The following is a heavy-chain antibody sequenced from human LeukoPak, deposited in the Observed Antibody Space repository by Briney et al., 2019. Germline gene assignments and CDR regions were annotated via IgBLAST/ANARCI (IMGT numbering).Heavy chain of an antibody. CDR3: ARDLDYGYYYNYMDV. J-gene: IGHJ6*03. CDR2: ISYDGTTT. D-gene: IGHD3-16*01. Sequence: GGSLRLSCAASGYTFSNYWMHWVRQAPGKGLVCVSHISYDGTTTTYADSVKGRFTISRDNAKNTLYLQMSSLRAEDTAVYYCARDLDYGYYYNYMDVWGKGTTVTVSS. V-gene: IGHV3-74*01. CDR1: GYTFSNYW.